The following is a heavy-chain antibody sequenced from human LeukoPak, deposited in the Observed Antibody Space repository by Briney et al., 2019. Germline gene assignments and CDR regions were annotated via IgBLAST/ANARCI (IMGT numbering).Heavy chain of an antibody. CDR1: GFTFSSYA. CDR3: AKKDWHVSGDYHRDF. J-gene: IGHJ4*02. Sequence: PGCSLTLSCAASGFTFSSYAMSWVRQAAGQGLEWVSSISGSGGNTYYADSVKGRFTISRDNSKNTLYLQVNSLRAEDTAVYYCAKKDWHVSGDYHRDFWGQGTLVTVSS. D-gene: IGHD4-17*01. V-gene: IGHV3-23*01. CDR2: ISGSGGNT.